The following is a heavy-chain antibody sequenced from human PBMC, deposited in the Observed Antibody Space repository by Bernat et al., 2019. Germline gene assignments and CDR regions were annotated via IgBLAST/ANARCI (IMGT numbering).Heavy chain of an antibody. CDR1: GFTFGSYW. V-gene: IGHV3-74*01. D-gene: IGHD3-10*01. Sequence: EVQVVESGGGLVQPGGSLRLSCAASGFTFGSYWMHWVRQAPGKGLEWVSRINPDASRTDYAGSVKGRFTISRDNAKNTLYLQMNTLRADDTAVYYCARGFDYGSGSLGYWGQGTLVTVSS. CDR2: INPDASRT. J-gene: IGHJ4*02. CDR3: ARGFDYGSGSLGY.